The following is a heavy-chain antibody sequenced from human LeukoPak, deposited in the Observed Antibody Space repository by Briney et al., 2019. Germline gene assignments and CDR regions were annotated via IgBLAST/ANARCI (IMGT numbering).Heavy chain of an antibody. D-gene: IGHD6-13*01. CDR2: ISAYNGNT. CDR3: ARVSAAAGTMGD. V-gene: IGHV1-18*01. J-gene: IGHJ4*02. Sequence: ASVKVSCKASGYTFTSSGISWVRLAPGQGLEWLGWISAYNGNTNYAQKLQGRVTMTTDTSTSTAYMELRSLRSDDTAVYYCARVSAAAGTMGDWGQGTLVTVSS. CDR1: GYTFTSSG.